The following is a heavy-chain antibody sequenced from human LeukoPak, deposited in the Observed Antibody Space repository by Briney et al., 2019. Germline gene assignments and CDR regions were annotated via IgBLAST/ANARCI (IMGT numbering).Heavy chain of an antibody. CDR3: ARGMWFDTLFSAFDV. CDR2: IFHTGST. D-gene: IGHD3-10*01. Sequence: PSETLSLTCSVSGDSISSRNWWTWVRQTPEKGLEWIGEIFHTGSTNYNPSVEGRVTISIDKSRNHFSLMLTSVTAADTALYYCARGMWFDTLFSAFDVWSQGTMVSVSS. J-gene: IGHJ3*01. V-gene: IGHV4-4*02. CDR1: GDSISSRNW.